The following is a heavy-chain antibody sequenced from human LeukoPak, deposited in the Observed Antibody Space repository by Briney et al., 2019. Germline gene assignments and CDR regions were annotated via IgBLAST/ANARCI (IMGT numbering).Heavy chain of an antibody. V-gene: IGHV1-69-2*01. CDR2: VGPEDGET. J-gene: IGHJ4*02. CDR3: ATPLEGY. CDR1: GYTFTDYY. Sequence: ASVTVSCIVSGYTFTDYYMHWVQHAPGKGLEWMGLVGPEDGETIYAEKFQGRVTITADTSTDTAYMELSSLRSEDTAVYYCATPLEGYWGQGTLVTVSS.